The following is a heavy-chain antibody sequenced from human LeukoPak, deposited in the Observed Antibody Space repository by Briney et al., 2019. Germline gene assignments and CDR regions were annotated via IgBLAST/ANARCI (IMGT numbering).Heavy chain of an antibody. V-gene: IGHV3-48*03. J-gene: IGHJ4*02. D-gene: IGHD5-18*01. Sequence: PGGSLRLSCAASGFTFSKYDMNWVRQVPGKGLEWVSSIRGSGGSTYYADSVKGRFTISRDNAKNSLYLQMNSLRAEDTAVYYCARDPREYSYGYLVDYWGQGTLVTVSS. CDR1: GFTFSKYD. CDR3: ARDPREYSYGYLVDY. CDR2: IRGSGGST.